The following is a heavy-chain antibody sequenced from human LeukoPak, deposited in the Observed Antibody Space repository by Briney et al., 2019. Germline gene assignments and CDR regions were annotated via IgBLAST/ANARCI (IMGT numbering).Heavy chain of an antibody. CDR3: ARDLYCSSTSCSQTFDY. V-gene: IGHV3-33*01. D-gene: IGHD2-2*01. J-gene: IGHJ4*02. CDR2: IWYDGSNK. CDR1: GFTFSSYG. Sequence: GGSLRLSCAASGFTFSSYGMHWVRQAPGKGLEWVAVIWYDGSNKYYADSVQGRFAISRDNSKNTLYLQMNSLRAEDTAVYYCARDLYCSSTSCSQTFDYWGQGTLVTVSS.